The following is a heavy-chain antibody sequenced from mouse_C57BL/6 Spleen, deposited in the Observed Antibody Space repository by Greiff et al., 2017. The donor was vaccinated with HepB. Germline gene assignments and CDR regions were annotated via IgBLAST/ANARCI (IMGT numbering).Heavy chain of an antibody. V-gene: IGHV1-54*01. CDR1: GYAFTNYL. J-gene: IGHJ4*01. Sequence: QVQLKQSGAELVRPGTSVKVSCKASGYAFTNYLIEWVKQRPGQGLEWIGVINPGSGGTNYNEKFKGKATLTADKSSSTAYMQLSSLTSEDSAVYFCARSSGGNAMDYWGQGTSVTVSS. D-gene: IGHD6-1*01. CDR2: INPGSGGT. CDR3: ARSSGGNAMDY.